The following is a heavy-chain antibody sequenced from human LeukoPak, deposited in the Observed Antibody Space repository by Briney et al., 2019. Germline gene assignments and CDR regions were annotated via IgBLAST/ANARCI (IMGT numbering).Heavy chain of an antibody. D-gene: IGHD5-18*01. CDR1: GFTFSTYW. Sequence: GGSLRLSCAASGFTFSTYWMHWVRQAPGKGLVWVSRIDGDGSDTNFADSVKGRFTISRGNAKNTVSLQMNSLRVEDTAVYYCVRGLDSYSYAYGLYWGQGTLVTVSS. V-gene: IGHV3-74*01. CDR3: VRGLDSYSYAYGLY. J-gene: IGHJ4*02. CDR2: IDGDGSDT.